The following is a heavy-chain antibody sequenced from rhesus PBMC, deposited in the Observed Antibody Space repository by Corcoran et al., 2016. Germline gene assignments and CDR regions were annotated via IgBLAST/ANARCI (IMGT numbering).Heavy chain of an antibody. CDR2: IYGSSGST. V-gene: IGHV4-147*01. CDR1: GYSISSNY. CDR3: ARGYSGSWNLDY. J-gene: IGHJ4*01. D-gene: IGHD6-25*01. Sequence: QVQLQESGPGLVKPSETLSLTCAVSGYSISSNYWSWIRQPPGKGLEWIGDIYGSSGSTYYNPSLKSRVTISTDTSKKQFSLKLSSVTAADTAVYYCARGYSGSWNLDYWGQGVLVTVSS.